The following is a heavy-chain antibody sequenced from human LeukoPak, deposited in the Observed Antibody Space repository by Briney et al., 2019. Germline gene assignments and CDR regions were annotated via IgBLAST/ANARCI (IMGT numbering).Heavy chain of an antibody. V-gene: IGHV3-9*01. CDR2: ISWNSGSI. Sequence: PGGSLRLSCAASGFTFDDYAMHWVRQAPGQGLEWVSGISWNSGSIGYADSVKGRFTISRDNAKNSLYLQMNSLRAEDTALYYCAKDSGAVAGTVNWYFDLWGRGTLVTVSS. D-gene: IGHD6-19*01. CDR3: AKDSGAVAGTVNWYFDL. CDR1: GFTFDDYA. J-gene: IGHJ2*01.